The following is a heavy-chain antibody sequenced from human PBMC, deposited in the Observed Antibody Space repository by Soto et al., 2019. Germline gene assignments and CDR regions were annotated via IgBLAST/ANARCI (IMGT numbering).Heavy chain of an antibody. CDR2: ISYDGSNK. V-gene: IGHV3-30-3*01. D-gene: IGHD3-9*01. Sequence: GGSLRLSCAASGFTSSSYAMHWVRQAPGKGLEWVAVISYDGSNKYYADSVKGRFTISRDNSKNTLYLQMNSLRAEDTAVYYCAREPSYDILPGYYVNFDYWGQATLVTVSS. J-gene: IGHJ4*02. CDR3: AREPSYDILPGYYVNFDY. CDR1: GFTSSSYA.